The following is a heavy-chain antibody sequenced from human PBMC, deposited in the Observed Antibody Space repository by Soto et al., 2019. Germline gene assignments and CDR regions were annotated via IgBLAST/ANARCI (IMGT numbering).Heavy chain of an antibody. V-gene: IGHV4-4*02. J-gene: IGHJ5*02. CDR2: IYHSGST. Sequence: PSETLSLTCAVSGGSISSSNWWGWVRQPPGKGLEWIGEIYHSGSTNYNPSLKSRVTISVDKSKNQFSLKLSSVTAADTAVYYCARDYYGSGSPNWFDPWGQGTLVTVSS. CDR1: GGSISSSNW. D-gene: IGHD3-10*01. CDR3: ARDYYGSGSPNWFDP.